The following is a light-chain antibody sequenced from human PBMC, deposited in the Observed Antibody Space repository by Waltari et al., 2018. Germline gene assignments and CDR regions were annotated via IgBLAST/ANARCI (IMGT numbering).Light chain of an antibody. V-gene: IGKV2-40*01. CDR3: MQRLEFPYT. CDR1: QSLLNSEDGYIY. Sequence: DIVMTQTPLSLPVTPGEPASISCRSSQSLLNSEDGYIYLDWFLPKPGQSPQLLIYTLAYRASGVPDRFSGTGSGSNFSLKISRVEAEDVGVYYCMQRLEFPYTFGQGTRLDMK. J-gene: IGKJ2*01. CDR2: TLA.